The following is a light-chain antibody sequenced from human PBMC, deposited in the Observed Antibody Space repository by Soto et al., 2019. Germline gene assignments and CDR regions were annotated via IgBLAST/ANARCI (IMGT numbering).Light chain of an antibody. V-gene: IGKV1D-12*01. J-gene: IGKJ5*01. CDR1: QAISNW. CDR3: QQSFSTPT. CDR2: AAS. Sequence: IQMTQSPSSVSASVGDRVTITCRASQAISNWVAWYQQKPGKAPKLLIYAASTLQSGVPSRFSGSGSGTEFTLTISRLQPEDFATYYCQQSFSTPTFGQGTRLEIK.